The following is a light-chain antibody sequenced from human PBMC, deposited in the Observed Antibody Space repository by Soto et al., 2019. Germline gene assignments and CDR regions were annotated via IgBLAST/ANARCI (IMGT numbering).Light chain of an antibody. V-gene: IGLV1-44*01. CDR2: RNN. CDR1: SSNIGSNT. J-gene: IGLJ7*01. CDR3: AAWDDSLNGPV. Sequence: QSVLTQPPSASGTPGQRVTISCSGSSSNIGSNTVNWYQQLPGTAPKLLIYRNNQRPSGVPDRFSGSKSGTSASLAISGLQSEDEADYYCAAWDDSLNGPVFGGGTQLTV.